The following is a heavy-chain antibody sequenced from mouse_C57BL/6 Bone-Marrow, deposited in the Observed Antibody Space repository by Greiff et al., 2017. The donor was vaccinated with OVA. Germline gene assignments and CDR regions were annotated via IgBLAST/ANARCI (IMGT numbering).Heavy chain of an antibody. CDR1: GYTFTSYW. CDR2: IDPSDSYT. Sequence: QVQLKQPGAELVMPGASVKLSCKASGYTFTSYWMNWVKQRPGQGLEWIGEIDPSDSYTNYNQKFKGKSTLTVDKSSSTAYMQLSRLTSEDSAVYYCARGRRGYFDGWGTGTTVTVSS. J-gene: IGHJ1*03. V-gene: IGHV1-69*01. CDR3: ARGRRGYFDG.